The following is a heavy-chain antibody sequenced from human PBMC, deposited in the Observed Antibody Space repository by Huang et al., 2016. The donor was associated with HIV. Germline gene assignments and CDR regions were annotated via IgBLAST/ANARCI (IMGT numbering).Heavy chain of an antibody. V-gene: IGHV3-23*01. CDR3: AKGSERSLTGPKYQYYFDY. CDR1: IFTFSTSA. J-gene: IGHJ4*02. D-gene: IGHD3-3*01. Sequence: EVQLLESGGGLVQPGGSLRLSCAASIFTFSTSAMSWVRQAPWKGLTWVSGISGSGSSTYYADSVKGRFTISRDNSRNTLYLQMKSLRVEDTAIYYCAKGSERSLTGPKYQYYFDYWGQGTLVTVSS. CDR2: ISGSGSST.